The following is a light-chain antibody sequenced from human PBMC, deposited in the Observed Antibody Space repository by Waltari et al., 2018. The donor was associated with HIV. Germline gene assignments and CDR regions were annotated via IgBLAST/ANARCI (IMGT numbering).Light chain of an antibody. CDR2: KAS. J-gene: IGKJ4*01. V-gene: IGKV1-5*03. Sequence: DIQMTQSPSTLSASVGDRVTITCRASQSISSWLAWYQQKPGKAPKLLIYKASSLESGVPSRGSGGGSGTEFTLTISSLQPDDFATYYCRQHNSYPLTFGGGTKVEIK. CDR3: RQHNSYPLT. CDR1: QSISSW.